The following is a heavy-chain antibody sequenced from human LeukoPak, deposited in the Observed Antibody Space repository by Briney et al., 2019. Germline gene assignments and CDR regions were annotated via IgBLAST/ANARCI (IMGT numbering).Heavy chain of an antibody. CDR2: IKSKTDGGTT. D-gene: IGHD6-19*01. CDR1: GGSFSGYY. V-gene: IGHV3-15*01. CDR3: TTDRYSSGWYDDY. Sequence: ETLSLTCAVYGGSFSGYYWSWVRQAPGKGLEWVGRIKSKTDGGTTDYAAPVKGRFTISRDDSKNTLYLQMNSLKTEDTAVYYCTTDRYSSGWYDDYWGQGTLVTVSS. J-gene: IGHJ4*02.